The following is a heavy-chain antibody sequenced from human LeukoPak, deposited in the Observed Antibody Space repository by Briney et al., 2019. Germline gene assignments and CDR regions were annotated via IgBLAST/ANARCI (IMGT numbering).Heavy chain of an antibody. CDR3: ASRAGAYSHPYAY. CDR1: GFTFSSYS. V-gene: IGHV3-21*04. J-gene: IGHJ4*02. Sequence: GGSLRLSCAASGFTFSSYSMNWVRQAPGKGLEWVSSISSSSSYIYYADSVKGRLTISRGNATNSLYLQMNSLRAEHPAVYYRASRAGAYSHPYAYWGQGTLVTVSS. D-gene: IGHD4/OR15-4a*01. CDR2: ISSSSSYI.